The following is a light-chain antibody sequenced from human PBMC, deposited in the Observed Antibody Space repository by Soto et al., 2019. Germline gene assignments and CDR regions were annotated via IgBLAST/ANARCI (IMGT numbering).Light chain of an antibody. V-gene: IGKV3-11*01. CDR2: YAS. J-gene: IGKJ4*01. Sequence: VLTQSPATLFLSPGERATLSCRASQTVSRYLAWYQQKPGQAPRLLIYYASNRATGIPARFSGSASGTDYTLTISSLEPQDFAVYYCQQRRPWPLFTFGGGTKVEI. CDR3: QQRRPWPLFT. CDR1: QTVSRY.